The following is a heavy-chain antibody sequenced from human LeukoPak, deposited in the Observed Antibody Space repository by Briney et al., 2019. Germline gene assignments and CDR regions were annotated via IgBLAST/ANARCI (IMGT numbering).Heavy chain of an antibody. V-gene: IGHV1-58*02. CDR2: IVVGSGNT. J-gene: IGHJ4*02. Sequence: TSVKVSCMASGFTFTSSAMQWVRQARGQRLEWIGWIVVGSGNTNYAQKFQERVTITRDMSTSTAYMELSSLRSEDTAVYYCAADLNGGYDYNYWGQGTLVTVSS. D-gene: IGHD5-12*01. CDR1: GFTFTSSA. CDR3: AADLNGGYDYNY.